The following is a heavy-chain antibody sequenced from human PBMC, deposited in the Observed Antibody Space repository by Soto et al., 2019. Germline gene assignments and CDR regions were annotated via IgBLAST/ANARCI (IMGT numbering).Heavy chain of an antibody. J-gene: IGHJ6*02. Sequence: QVQLQQWGAGLLKPSEALSLTCAVYGGSFSVYYWTWIRQPPGKGLEWVGEIGHSGSATYSPSLKRRVTLSVDTSNNQFSLRLSSVTAVDAAVYYCARGGNCIVSSCPLGSHYGMDVWGQGTTVTVSS. CDR2: IGHSGSA. CDR3: ARGGNCIVSSCPLGSHYGMDV. CDR1: GGSFSVYY. D-gene: IGHD2-15*01. V-gene: IGHV4-34*01.